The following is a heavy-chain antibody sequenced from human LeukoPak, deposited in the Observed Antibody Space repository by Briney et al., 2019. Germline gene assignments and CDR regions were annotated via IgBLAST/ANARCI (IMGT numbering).Heavy chain of an antibody. Sequence: SETLSLTCTVSGYSISSGYYWGWVRQPPGKGLEWIGSISHAGSTDYSPSLKSRVTISLDTSKNQFSLKLRPVTAADTAVHYCARILRGVIVTSFDYWGQGILVTVSS. J-gene: IGHJ4*02. CDR2: ISHAGST. D-gene: IGHD3-10*01. CDR3: ARILRGVIVTSFDY. CDR1: GYSISSGYY. V-gene: IGHV4-38-2*02.